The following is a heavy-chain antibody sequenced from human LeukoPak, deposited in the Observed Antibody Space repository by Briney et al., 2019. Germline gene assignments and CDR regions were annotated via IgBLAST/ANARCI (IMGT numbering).Heavy chain of an antibody. CDR3: ARLDVLAAAGTRFITTVY. CDR1: GCSFSSYG. Sequence: ASVKVSCKASGCSFSSYGNSWVRLAPGPGIEWMGVIMPNFGTANYAQKFQGRVTITADKSTSTAYKELSRVRSEDTAVYYCARLDVLAAAGTRFITTVYWGQGTLVTVSS. J-gene: IGHJ4*02. D-gene: IGHD6-13*01. CDR2: IMPNFGTA. V-gene: IGHV1-69*06.